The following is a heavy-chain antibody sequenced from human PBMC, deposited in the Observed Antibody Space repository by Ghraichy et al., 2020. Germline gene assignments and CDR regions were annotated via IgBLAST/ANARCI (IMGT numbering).Heavy chain of an antibody. Sequence: SETLSLTCTVSGGSISSYYWSWIRQPPGKGLEWIGYIYYSGSTNYNPSLKSRVTISVDTSKNQFSLKLSSVTAADTAVYYCATLQVVSQRGWFDPWGQGTLVTVSS. CDR2: IYYSGST. V-gene: IGHV4-59*01. D-gene: IGHD6-25*01. J-gene: IGHJ5*02. CDR3: ATLQVVSQRGWFDP. CDR1: GGSISSYY.